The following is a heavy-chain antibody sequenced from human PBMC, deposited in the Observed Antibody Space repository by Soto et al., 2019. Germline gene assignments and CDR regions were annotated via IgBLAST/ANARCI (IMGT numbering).Heavy chain of an antibody. J-gene: IGHJ4*02. V-gene: IGHV4-39*07. Sequence: SETLSLTCTVSGGYISSSSYYWGWIRQPPGKGLEWIGSIYHSGSTYYNPSLKSRVTISVDRSKNQFSLKLSSVTAADTAVYYCARENNVLPGGYFDYWGQGTLVTVSS. D-gene: IGHD3-10*01. CDR2: IYHSGST. CDR3: ARENNVLPGGYFDY. CDR1: GGYISSSSYY.